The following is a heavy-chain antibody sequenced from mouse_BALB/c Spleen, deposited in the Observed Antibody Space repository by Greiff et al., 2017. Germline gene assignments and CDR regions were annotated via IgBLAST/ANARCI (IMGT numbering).Heavy chain of an antibody. Sequence: EVKLVESGGGLVQPGGSRKLSCAASGFTFSSFGMHWVRQAPEKGLEWVAYISSGSSTIYYADTVKGRFTISRDNPKNTLFLQMTSLRSEDTAMYYCARSPYYYGSSYRYFDYWGQGTTLTVSS. CDR1: GFTFSSFG. CDR3: ARSPYYYGSSYRYFDY. V-gene: IGHV5-17*02. D-gene: IGHD1-1*01. J-gene: IGHJ2*01. CDR2: ISSGSSTI.